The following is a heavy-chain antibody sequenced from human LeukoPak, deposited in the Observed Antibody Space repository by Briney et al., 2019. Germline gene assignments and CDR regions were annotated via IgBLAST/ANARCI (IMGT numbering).Heavy chain of an antibody. D-gene: IGHD5-12*01. Sequence: GGSLRLSCAASGFTFSSYGMHWVRQAPGKGLEWVAFIRYDGSNKYYADSVKGRFTISKDNSKSTLYLQMNSLRAEDTAVYYCAKDNEAIVANWGQGTLVTVSS. V-gene: IGHV3-30*02. CDR1: GFTFSSYG. CDR2: IRYDGSNK. CDR3: AKDNEAIVAN. J-gene: IGHJ4*02.